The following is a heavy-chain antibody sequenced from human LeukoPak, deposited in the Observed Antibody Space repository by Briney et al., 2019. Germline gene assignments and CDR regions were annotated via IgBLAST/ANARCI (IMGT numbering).Heavy chain of an antibody. Sequence: GGSLRLSCAASGFPFSSRWMSWVRQAPGKGLEWVSSIRSVSSYIYYADSVKGRFTISRDNAKNSLYLQMNSLRAEDTAVYYCAREERGYHLILRKDQYYYMDVWGKGTTVTVSS. CDR2: IRSVSSYI. CDR1: GFPFSSRW. J-gene: IGHJ6*03. CDR3: AREERGYHLILRKDQYYYMDV. D-gene: IGHD5-12*01. V-gene: IGHV3-21*01.